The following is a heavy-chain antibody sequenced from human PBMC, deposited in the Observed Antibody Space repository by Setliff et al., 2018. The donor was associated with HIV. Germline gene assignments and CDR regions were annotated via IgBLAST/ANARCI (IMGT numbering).Heavy chain of an antibody. J-gene: IGHJ4*02. V-gene: IGHV1-46*01. Sequence: GASVKVSCKASGYPFSTYFMHWVRQAPGQGLEWMGIINPSGGSTNYAQKLQGKVTMTTDTSTSTAYMELRSLRSDDTAVYYCARQAAAGDFDYWGQGTLVTVSS. CDR3: ARQAAAGDFDY. CDR2: INPSGGST. D-gene: IGHD6-13*01. CDR1: GYPFSTYF.